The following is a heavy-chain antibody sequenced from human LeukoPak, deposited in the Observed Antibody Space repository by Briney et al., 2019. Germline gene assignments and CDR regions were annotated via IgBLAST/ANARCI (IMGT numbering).Heavy chain of an antibody. CDR3: ARDPYYDRTYYYYMDV. CDR1: GGSISSYY. D-gene: IGHD3-22*01. V-gene: IGHV4-39*07. Sequence: SETLSLTCTVSGGSISSYYWGWIRQPPGKGLEWIGSIYYSGSTYYNPSLKSRVTISVDTSKNQFSLKLTSVTAADTAVYYCARDPYYDRTYYYYMDVWGKGTTVTVSS. CDR2: IYYSGST. J-gene: IGHJ6*03.